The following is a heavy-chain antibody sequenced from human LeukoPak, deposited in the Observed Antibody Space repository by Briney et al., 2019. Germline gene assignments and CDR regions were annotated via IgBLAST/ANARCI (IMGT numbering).Heavy chain of an antibody. CDR2: MNPNSGNT. Sequence: ASVKVSCKASGYTFTSYDINWVRQATGQGLEWMGWMNPNSGNTGYAQKFQGRVTITRNTSISTAYMELSSLRSEDTAVYYCARDHEDTAMAVRHFDYWGQGTLVTVSS. CDR1: GYTFTSYD. D-gene: IGHD5-18*01. CDR3: ARDHEDTAMAVRHFDY. J-gene: IGHJ4*02. V-gene: IGHV1-8*03.